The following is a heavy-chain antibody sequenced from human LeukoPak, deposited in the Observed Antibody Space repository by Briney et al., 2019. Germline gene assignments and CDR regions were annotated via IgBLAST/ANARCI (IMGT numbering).Heavy chain of an antibody. CDR2: IYYSGST. Sequence: SETLSLTCTVSGGSISSGGYYWSWIRQHPGKGLEWIGYIYYSGSTYYNPSLKSRVTISVDTSKNQFSLKLSSVTAADTAVYYCARDEVDKLDSSGVFVYWGQGTLVTVSS. J-gene: IGHJ4*02. D-gene: IGHD3-22*01. CDR3: ARDEVDKLDSSGVFVY. CDR1: GGSISSGGYY. V-gene: IGHV4-31*03.